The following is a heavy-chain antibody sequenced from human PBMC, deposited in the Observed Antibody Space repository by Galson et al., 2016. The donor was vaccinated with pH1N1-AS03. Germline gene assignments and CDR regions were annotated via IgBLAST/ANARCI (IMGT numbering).Heavy chain of an antibody. Sequence: SETLSLTCTVSGGSISSSSYYWGWIRQPPGKGLEWIGSIYYSGSTYYNPSLKSRVTISVDTSKNQFSLKLSSVTAADTAVYYCARRVYGDYVNWFDRWGQGTLVTVSS. CDR2: IYYSGST. CDR1: GGSISSSSYY. V-gene: IGHV4-39*01. D-gene: IGHD4-17*01. J-gene: IGHJ5*02. CDR3: ARRVYGDYVNWFDR.